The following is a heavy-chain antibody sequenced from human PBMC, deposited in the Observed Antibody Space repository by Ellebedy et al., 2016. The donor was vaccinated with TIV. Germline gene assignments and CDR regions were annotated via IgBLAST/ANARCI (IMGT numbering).Heavy chain of an antibody. CDR3: ARETHSGYSGYDWTLLMDV. J-gene: IGHJ6*02. Sequence: DSVKGRFTISRDNAKNSLYLQMNSLRAEDTAVYYCARETHSGYSGYDWTLLMDVWGQGTTVTVSS. D-gene: IGHD5-12*01. V-gene: IGHV3-7*01.